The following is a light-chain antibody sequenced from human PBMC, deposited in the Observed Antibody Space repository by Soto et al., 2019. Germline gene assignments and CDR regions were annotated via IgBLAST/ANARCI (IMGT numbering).Light chain of an antibody. V-gene: IGKV3-11*01. CDR2: DAS. J-gene: IGKJ4*01. CDR1: QSVSPY. CDR3: QQRGTWPLT. Sequence: EIVLTQSPATLSLSAGERATLSCRASQSVSPYLAWYQQKPGQAPRLLIYDASKRATGIPGRFSGSGSGTDFTLSISSLEPEDFAVYYCQQRGTWPLTFGGGTKVEIK.